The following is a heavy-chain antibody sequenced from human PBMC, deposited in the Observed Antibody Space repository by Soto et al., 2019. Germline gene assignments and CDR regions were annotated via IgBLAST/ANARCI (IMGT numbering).Heavy chain of an antibody. V-gene: IGHV1-58*02. J-gene: IGHJ3*02. CDR1: GFTFTSSA. Sequence: SVKVSCKASGFTFTSSAMQWVRQARGQRLEWIGWIVVGSGNTNYAQKFQERVTITRDMSTSTAYMELSSLRSEDTAVYYCAADGPNHDAFDIWGQGTMVTVSS. CDR2: IVVGSGNT. CDR3: AADGPNHDAFDI.